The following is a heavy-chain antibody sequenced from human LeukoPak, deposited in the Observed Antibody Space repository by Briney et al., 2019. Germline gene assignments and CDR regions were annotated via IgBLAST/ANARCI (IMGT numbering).Heavy chain of an antibody. CDR1: GGSLSGYY. V-gene: IGHV4-34*01. CDR3: AMSITTIIVIVKRPPTIDY. Sequence: SETLSLTCAVYGGSLSGYYWSWIRQSPGKGLEWIGEINHSGSTNYNPSLKSRVTISVDTSKNQFSLKLSSVTAADTAVYYCAMSITTIIVIVKRPPTIDYWGQGTLVTVSS. D-gene: IGHD3-22*01. J-gene: IGHJ4*02. CDR2: INHSGST.